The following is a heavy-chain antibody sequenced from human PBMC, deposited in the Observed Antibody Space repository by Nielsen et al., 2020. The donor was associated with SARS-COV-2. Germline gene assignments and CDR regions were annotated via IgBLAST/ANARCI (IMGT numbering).Heavy chain of an antibody. CDR1: GGSIVSSGFY. J-gene: IGHJ4*02. CDR2: VSYSGRT. V-gene: IGHV4-61*05. D-gene: IGHD5-24*01. Sequence: SETLSLTCTVSGGSIVSSGFYWGWIRQSPGQGLEWIGYVSYSGRTKYKSSLESRVTISVDTSKNQFSLKVNSVTAADTAVYYCVRIDMATISVDYWGRGTLVTVSS. CDR3: VRIDMATISVDY.